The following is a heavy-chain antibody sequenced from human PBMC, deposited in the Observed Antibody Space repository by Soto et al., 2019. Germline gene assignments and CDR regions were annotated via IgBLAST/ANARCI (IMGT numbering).Heavy chain of an antibody. V-gene: IGHV4-30-2*01. CDR1: GGSISSGGYF. J-gene: IGHJ5*02. Sequence: SETLSLTCVVSGGSISSGGYFWSWIRQPPGKGLEWIGYIYHSGSTYYNPSLKSRVTISVDRSKNQFSLKLSSVTAADTAVYDCAIGLGPWGQGTLVTVS. CDR3: AIGLGP. CDR2: IYHSGST. D-gene: IGHD3-10*01.